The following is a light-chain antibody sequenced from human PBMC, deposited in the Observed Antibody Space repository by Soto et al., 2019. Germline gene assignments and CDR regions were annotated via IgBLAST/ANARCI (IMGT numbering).Light chain of an antibody. Sequence: QSVLTQPRSVSGSPGQSVTISCTGTSSDIGGYNYVSWYQQHPGKAPKFVIYDVSKRPSGVPDRFSGSKSGNTASLTISGLQAEDEADYYCCSYAHSYVIFGGGTKVTVL. J-gene: IGLJ2*01. V-gene: IGLV2-11*01. CDR2: DVS. CDR1: SSDIGGYNY. CDR3: CSYAHSYVI.